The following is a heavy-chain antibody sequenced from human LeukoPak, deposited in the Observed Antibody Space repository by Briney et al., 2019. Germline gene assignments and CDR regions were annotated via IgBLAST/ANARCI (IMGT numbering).Heavy chain of an antibody. CDR1: GYAFTSYD. V-gene: IGHV1-8*01. CDR2: MNPSSGNA. CDR3: ARGLMIRGSSWFDP. Sequence: ASVKVSCKASGYAFTSYDVNWVRQATGQGLEWMGWMNPSSGNAAYAPKFHGRVTMTRDTSISTAYMELSSLRSEDTAIYFCARGLMIRGSSWFDPWGQGTLVTVSS. J-gene: IGHJ5*02. D-gene: IGHD3-10*01.